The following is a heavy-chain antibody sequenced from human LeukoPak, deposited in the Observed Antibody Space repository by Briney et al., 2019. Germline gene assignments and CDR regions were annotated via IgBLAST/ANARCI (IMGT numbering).Heavy chain of an antibody. D-gene: IGHD3-22*01. CDR3: ARVGYDSSGYYPITTLDY. V-gene: IGHV1-69*13. J-gene: IGHJ4*02. CDR1: GGTFSSYA. CDR2: IIPIFGTA. Sequence: ASVKVSCKASGGTFSSYAISWVRQAPGQGLEWMGGIIPIFGTANYAQKFQGRVTITADESTSTAYMELSSLRSEDTAVYYCARVGYDSSGYYPITTLDYWGQGTLVTVSS.